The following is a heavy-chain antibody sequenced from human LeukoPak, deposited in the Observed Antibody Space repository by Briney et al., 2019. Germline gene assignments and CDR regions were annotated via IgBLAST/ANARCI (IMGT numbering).Heavy chain of an antibody. CDR3: ARERRSPGIKCFDP. Sequence: SETLSLTRAVYGGSFSDDSWTWLRQSPGEGLEWIGEINHSGLTKYNPSLKSRVSISVEMSKKQFSLKLTSVTAADTAVYYCARERRSPGIKCFDPWGQGTLVTVSS. J-gene: IGHJ5*02. CDR1: GGSFSDDS. V-gene: IGHV4-34*01. CDR2: INHSGLT. D-gene: IGHD5-12*01.